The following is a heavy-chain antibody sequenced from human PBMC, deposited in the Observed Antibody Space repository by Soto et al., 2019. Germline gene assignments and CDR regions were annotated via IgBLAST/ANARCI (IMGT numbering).Heavy chain of an antibody. CDR2: MNPNSGST. D-gene: IGHD3-3*01. CDR3: ARGGVYDFWSGYYSTYNWFDP. CDR1: GYTFTSYD. V-gene: IGHV1-8*01. J-gene: IGHJ5*02. Sequence: GASVKVSCKASGYTFTSYDINWVRQATGQGLEWMGWMNPNSGSTGYAQKFQGRVTMTRNTSISTAYMELSSLRSEDTAVYYCARGGVYDFWSGYYSTYNWFDPWGQGTLVTVSS.